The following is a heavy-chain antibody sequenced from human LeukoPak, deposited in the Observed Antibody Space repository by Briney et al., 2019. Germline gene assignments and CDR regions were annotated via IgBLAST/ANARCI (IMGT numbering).Heavy chain of an antibody. CDR2: INWNGGST. CDR3: ARDYAVTTVVTPLFDY. J-gene: IGHJ4*02. CDR1: GFTFEDYG. D-gene: IGHD4-23*01. Sequence: GGSLRLSCAASGFTFEDYGMSWVRQAPGKGLEWVSGINWNGGSTGYADSVKGRFTISRDNAKNSLYLQMNSLRAEDTALYYCARDYAVTTVVTPLFDYWGQGTLVTVSS. V-gene: IGHV3-20*04.